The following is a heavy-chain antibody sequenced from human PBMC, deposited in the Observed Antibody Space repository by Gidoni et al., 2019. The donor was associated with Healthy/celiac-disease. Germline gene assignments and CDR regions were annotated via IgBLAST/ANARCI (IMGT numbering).Heavy chain of an antibody. V-gene: IGHV3-48*04. CDR2: ISSSSSTI. CDR1: GFTFSSYS. J-gene: IGHJ2*01. Sequence: EVQLVESGGGLVQPGGSLRLSCAASGFTFSSYSMNWVRQAPGQGLEWVSYISSSSSTIYYADSVKGRFTISRDNAKNSLYLQMNSLRAEDTAVYYCVCSGSSWSLTYWYFDLWGRGTLVTVSS. D-gene: IGHD6-13*01. CDR3: VCSGSSWSLTYWYFDL.